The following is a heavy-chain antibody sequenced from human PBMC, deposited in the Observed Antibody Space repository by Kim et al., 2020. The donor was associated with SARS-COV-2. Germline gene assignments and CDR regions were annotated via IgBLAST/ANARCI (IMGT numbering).Heavy chain of an antibody. D-gene: IGHD6-6*01. Sequence: YADSVKGRFTISRANAKNSLYLQMNSLRAEDTAVYYCARGSSSSGSILDYWGQGTLVTVSS. CDR3: ARGSSSSGSILDY. J-gene: IGHJ4*02. V-gene: IGHV3-21*01.